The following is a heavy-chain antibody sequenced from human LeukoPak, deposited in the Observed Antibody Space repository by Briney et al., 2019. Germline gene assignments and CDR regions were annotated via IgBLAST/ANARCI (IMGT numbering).Heavy chain of an antibody. D-gene: IGHD6-13*01. CDR1: GFTFSSYA. Sequence: GRSLRLSCAASGFTFSSYAMHWVRQAPGKGLEWVAVISYDGSNKYYADSVKGRFTISRDNSKNTLYLQMNSLRAEDTAVYYCAKEWGAGTDAFDIWGQGTMVTVSS. CDR2: ISYDGSNK. CDR3: AKEWGAGTDAFDI. J-gene: IGHJ3*02. V-gene: IGHV3-30-3*01.